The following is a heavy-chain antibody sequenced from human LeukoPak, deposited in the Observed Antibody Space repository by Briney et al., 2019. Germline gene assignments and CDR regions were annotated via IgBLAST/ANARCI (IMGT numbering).Heavy chain of an antibody. D-gene: IGHD3-10*01. V-gene: IGHV3-23*01. CDR3: AKAGREYYFDY. J-gene: IGHJ4*02. CDR2: ISAGGGIT. Sequence: GGSLRLSCGASGFTFSTYVMSWVRQAPGKGLEWVSGISAGGGITYYADSVKGRFTISRDNSKNTLYVQMNSLRAEDTAIYFCAKAGREYYFDYWGQGTLVTVSS. CDR1: GFTFSTYV.